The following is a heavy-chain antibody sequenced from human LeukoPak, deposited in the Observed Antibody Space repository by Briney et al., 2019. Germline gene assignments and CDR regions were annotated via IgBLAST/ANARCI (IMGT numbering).Heavy chain of an antibody. CDR1: DGSISSYY. CDR3: ARVYYSSSYDYWYFDL. Sequence: SETLSLTCSVSDGSISSYYWSWIRQPPGKGLEWIGYIYYSGSTNYNPSLKSRLTISVDTSKNQFSLKLSSVTATDTAVYYCARVYYSSSYDYWYFDLWGRGTLVTVSS. J-gene: IGHJ2*01. CDR2: IYYSGST. D-gene: IGHD6-13*01. V-gene: IGHV4-59*01.